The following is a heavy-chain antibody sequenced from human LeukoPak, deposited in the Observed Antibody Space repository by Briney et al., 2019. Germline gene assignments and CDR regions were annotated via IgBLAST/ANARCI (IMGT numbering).Heavy chain of an antibody. CDR1: GGSFSGYY. CDR3: ARVHYYFDY. Sequence: PSETLSLTCAVYGGSFSGYYWSWIRQPPGKGLEWIGEINHSGSTNYNPSLESRVTISVDTSKNQFSLKLSSVTAADTAVYYCARVHYYFDYWGQGTLATVSS. CDR2: INHSGST. V-gene: IGHV4-34*01. J-gene: IGHJ4*02.